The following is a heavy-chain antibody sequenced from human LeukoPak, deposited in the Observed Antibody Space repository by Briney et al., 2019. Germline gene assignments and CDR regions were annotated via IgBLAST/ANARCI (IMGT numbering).Heavy chain of an antibody. J-gene: IGHJ4*02. CDR1: GFTFSTYW. CDR2: IKPDGSEK. V-gene: IGHV3-7*01. Sequence: GGSLRLSCAASGFTFSTYWMGWVRQAPGKGLEWVAKIKPDGSEKDHVDSVKGRFTISRVNAKNSLYLQLNSLRAEDTAVYYCARSRFYFDYWGQGTLVTVSS. CDR3: ARSRFYFDY.